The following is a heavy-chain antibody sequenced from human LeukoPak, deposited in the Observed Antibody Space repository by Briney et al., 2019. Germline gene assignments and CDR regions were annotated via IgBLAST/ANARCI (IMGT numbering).Heavy chain of an antibody. CDR2: IIPIFGTA. Sequence: GASVKISCKASGGTFSSYAISWVRQAPGQGLEWMGGIIPIFGTANYAQKFQGRVTITADESTSTAYMELSSLRSEDTAVYYCARRGLRITIFGVVIQHGNWFDPWGQGTLVTVSS. CDR1: GGTFSSYA. J-gene: IGHJ5*02. CDR3: ARRGLRITIFGVVIQHGNWFDP. V-gene: IGHV1-69*13. D-gene: IGHD3-3*01.